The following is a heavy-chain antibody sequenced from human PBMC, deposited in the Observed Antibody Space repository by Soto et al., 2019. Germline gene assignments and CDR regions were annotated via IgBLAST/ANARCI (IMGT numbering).Heavy chain of an antibody. D-gene: IGHD1-26*01. CDR2: IIPIFGTA. V-gene: IGHV1-69*13. Sequence: SVKVCCKASGGTFSSYASRWVRQAPGQGLEWMGGIIPIFGTANYAQKFQGRVTITADESTSTAYMELRSLRSDDTAVYYCARDAAVGLFDYWGQGTLVTVSS. J-gene: IGHJ4*02. CDR3: ARDAAVGLFDY. CDR1: GGTFSSYA.